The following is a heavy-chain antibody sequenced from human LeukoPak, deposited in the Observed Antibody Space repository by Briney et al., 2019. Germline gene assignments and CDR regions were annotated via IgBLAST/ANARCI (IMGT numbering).Heavy chain of an antibody. V-gene: IGHV4-38-2*02. D-gene: IGHD3-10*01. CDR2: IYHSGST. CDR3: ARVVRGVIHS. Sequence: SETLSLTCTVSGYSISSGYYWGWIRQPPGKGLEWIGSIYHSGSTYYNPSLKSRVTISVDTSKNQFSLKLSSVTAADTAVYYCARVVRGVIHSWGQGTLVTVSS. J-gene: IGHJ4*02. CDR1: GYSISSGYY.